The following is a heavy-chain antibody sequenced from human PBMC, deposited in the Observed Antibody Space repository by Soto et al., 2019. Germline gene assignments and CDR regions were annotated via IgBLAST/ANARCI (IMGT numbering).Heavy chain of an antibody. CDR2: MNPNSGNT. V-gene: IGHV1-8*01. CDR3: AREGSYYDSSGYPGMDV. Sequence: ASVKVSCKASGYTFTRYDINWVRQATGQGLEWMGWMNPNSGNTGYAQKFQGRVTMTRNTSISTAYMELSSLRSEDTAVYYCAREGSYYDSSGYPGMDVWGQGTTVTVSS. D-gene: IGHD3-22*01. J-gene: IGHJ6*02. CDR1: GYTFTRYD.